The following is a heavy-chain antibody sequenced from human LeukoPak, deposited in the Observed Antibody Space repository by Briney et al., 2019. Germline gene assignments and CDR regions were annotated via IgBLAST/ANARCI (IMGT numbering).Heavy chain of an antibody. D-gene: IGHD3-10*01. CDR1: GGSISSYY. CDR3: AKSNGYGLVDI. CDR2: IFYSGST. J-gene: IGHJ3*02. Sequence: PSETLSLTCTVSGGSISSYYWSWIRQPPGKGLEWIGNIFYSGSTYYSPSLKSRVTISLDTSRNQFSLKLNSVTAADTAVYYCAKSNGYGLVDIWGQGTMVTVSS. V-gene: IGHV4-59*12.